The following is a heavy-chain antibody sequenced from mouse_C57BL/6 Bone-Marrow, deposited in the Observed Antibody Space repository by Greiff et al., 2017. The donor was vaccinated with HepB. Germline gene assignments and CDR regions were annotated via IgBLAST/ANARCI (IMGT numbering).Heavy chain of an antibody. V-gene: IGHV5-17*01. J-gene: IGHJ3*01. Sequence: EVQLQESGGGLVKPGGSLKLSCAASGFTFSDYGMHWVRQAPEEGLEWVAYISSGSSTIYYADTVKGRVTISRDNAKNTLFLQMTSLRSEDTAMYYCARTMAGADWGQGTLVTVSA. CDR3: ARTMAGAD. D-gene: IGHD2-3*01. CDR1: GFTFSDYG. CDR2: ISSGSSTI.